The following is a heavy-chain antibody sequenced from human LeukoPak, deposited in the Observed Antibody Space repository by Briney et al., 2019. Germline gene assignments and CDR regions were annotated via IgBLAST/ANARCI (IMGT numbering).Heavy chain of an antibody. J-gene: IGHJ4*02. Sequence: SETLSLTCAVYGGSFSGYYWSWIRQPPGKGLEWIGEINHSGSTNYNPSLKSRVTISVDTSKNQFSLKLSSVTAADTAVYYCAGEGYGSGSYRLDYWGQGTLVTISS. CDR1: GGSFSGYY. D-gene: IGHD3-10*01. V-gene: IGHV4-34*01. CDR3: AGEGYGSGSYRLDY. CDR2: INHSGST.